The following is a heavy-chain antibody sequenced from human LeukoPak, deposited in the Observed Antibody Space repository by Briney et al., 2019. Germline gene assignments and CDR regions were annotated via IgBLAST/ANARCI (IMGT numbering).Heavy chain of an antibody. CDR2: ISDTGSTI. J-gene: IGHJ4*02. V-gene: IGHV3-11*01. Sequence: GGSLRLSCAAYGFTFSDYYMSLIRQAPGKGLEWVSYISDTGSTIYYADSVKGRFTISRDNAKNSLYLQMNSLRAEDTAVYYCARVYIAEDYWGQGTLVTVSS. CDR1: GFTFSDYY. CDR3: ARVYIAEDY. D-gene: IGHD2-15*01.